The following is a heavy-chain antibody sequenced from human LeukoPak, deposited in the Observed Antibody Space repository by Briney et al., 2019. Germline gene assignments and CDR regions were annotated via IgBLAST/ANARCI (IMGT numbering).Heavy chain of an antibody. CDR1: GYTFTNYG. CDR2: MNTNTGNP. V-gene: IGHV7-4-1*02. J-gene: IGHJ6*03. CDR3: ARGRGSSARLGYSYFYIDV. Sequence: ASVKVSCKAFGYTFTNYGITWVRQAPGQGLEWMGWMNTNTGNPTYAQGFTGQFVFSLEASVSTAYLQISSLKAEDTAVYSCARGRGSSARLGYSYFYIDVWGKGTTVTVSS. D-gene: IGHD1-26*01.